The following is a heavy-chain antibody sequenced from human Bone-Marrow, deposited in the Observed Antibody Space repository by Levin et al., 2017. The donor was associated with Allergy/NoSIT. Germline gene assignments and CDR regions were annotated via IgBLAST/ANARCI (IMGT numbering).Heavy chain of an antibody. V-gene: IGHV1-18*01. CDR1: GYTFTSYG. D-gene: IGHD1-26*01. CDR2: ISAYNGNT. J-gene: IGHJ4*02. CDR3: ARDSWDLYLYYFDY. Sequence: GASVKVSCKASGYTFTSYGISWVRQAPGQGLEWMGWISAYNGNTNYAQKLQGRVTMTTDTSTSTAYMELRSLRSDDTAVYYCARDSWDLYLYYFDYWGQGTLVTVSS.